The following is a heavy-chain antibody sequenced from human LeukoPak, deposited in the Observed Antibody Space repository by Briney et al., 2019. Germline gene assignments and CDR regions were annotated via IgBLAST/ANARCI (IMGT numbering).Heavy chain of an antibody. J-gene: IGHJ4*02. V-gene: IGHV3-64D*06. Sequence: GGSLRLSCSASGFTFSSYAMHWVRQAPGKGLEYVSAISSNGGSTYYADSVKGRFTISRDNSKNTLYLQMGSLRAEDTAVYYCVKGVVVVTARAFDYWGQGTLVTVSS. CDR2: ISSNGGST. CDR1: GFTFSSYA. CDR3: VKGVVVVTARAFDY. D-gene: IGHD2-21*02.